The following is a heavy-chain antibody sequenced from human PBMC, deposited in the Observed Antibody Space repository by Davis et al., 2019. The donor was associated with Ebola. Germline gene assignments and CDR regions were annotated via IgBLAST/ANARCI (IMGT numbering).Heavy chain of an antibody. CDR2: IYTSGST. J-gene: IGHJ4*02. D-gene: IGHD3-22*01. CDR3: ARDRHDTSGYGF. Sequence: SETLSLTCTVSSGSVSGFYWSWIRQPAGKGLEWIGRIYTSGSTNYNPSLKSRVTMSIDRPKNQFSLRLDSVTAADTAVYFCARDRHDTSGYGFWGQGTLVTVSS. V-gene: IGHV4-4*07. CDR1: SGSVSGFY.